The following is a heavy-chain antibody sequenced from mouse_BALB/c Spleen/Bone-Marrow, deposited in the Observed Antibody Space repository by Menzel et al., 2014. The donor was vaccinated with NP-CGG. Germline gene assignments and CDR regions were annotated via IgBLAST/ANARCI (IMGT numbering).Heavy chain of an antibody. CDR3: ARNFYGSSYFDY. V-gene: IGHV1S137*01. CDR1: GYTFTAYA. CDR2: ISTYSGNT. D-gene: IGHD1-1*01. Sequence: QVQLQQSGPELVRPGVSVKLSCKGSGYTFTAYAMHWVKQSHAKSLEWIGLISTYSGNTHYNQNFKGKATMTVDKSSSTAYMELARLTSEDSAIYYCARNFYGSSYFDYWGQSTTLTVSS. J-gene: IGHJ2*01.